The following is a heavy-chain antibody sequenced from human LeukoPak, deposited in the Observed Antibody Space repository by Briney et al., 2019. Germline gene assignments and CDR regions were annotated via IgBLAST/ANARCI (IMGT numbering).Heavy chain of an antibody. V-gene: IGHV1-2*02. D-gene: IGHD3-10*01. CDR1: GYTFNGYY. Sequence: ASVKVSCKSSGYTFNGYYMHWVRQAPGQGLEWMGWINPNNGGTKYAQNFQGRVTMTTDTSTSTAYMELRSLRSDDTAVYYCARGRYYYGSGSETTKFDYWGQGTLVTVSS. J-gene: IGHJ4*02. CDR3: ARGRYYYGSGSETTKFDY. CDR2: INPNNGGT.